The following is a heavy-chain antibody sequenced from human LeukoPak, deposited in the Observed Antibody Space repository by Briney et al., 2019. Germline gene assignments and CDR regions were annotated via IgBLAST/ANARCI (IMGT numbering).Heavy chain of an antibody. D-gene: IGHD3-22*01. CDR3: ARGEDYYNSSGYYRRPFDI. CDR2: IKSKTDGGTT. Sequence: GGSLRLSCAASGFTFSNAWMSWVRQAPGKGLEWVGRIKSKTDGGTTDYAAPVKGRFTISRDDSKNTLYLQMNSLRAEDTAVYYCARGEDYYNSSGYYRRPFDIWGQGTMVTVSS. V-gene: IGHV3-15*01. J-gene: IGHJ3*02. CDR1: GFTFSNAW.